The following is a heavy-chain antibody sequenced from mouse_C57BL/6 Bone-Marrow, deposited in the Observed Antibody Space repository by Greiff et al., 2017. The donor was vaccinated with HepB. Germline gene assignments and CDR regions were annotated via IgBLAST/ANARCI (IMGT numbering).Heavy chain of an antibody. J-gene: IGHJ1*03. CDR1: GYTFPSYW. V-gene: IGHV1-61*01. CDR3: AREDTTVDSYWYFDV. D-gene: IGHD1-1*01. CDR2: IYPSDSET. Sequence: VQLQQPGAELVRPGSSVKLSCKASGYTFPSYWMDWVKQRPGQGLEWIGNIYPSDSETHYNQKFKDKATLTVDKSSSTAYMQLSSLTSEDSAVYYCAREDTTVDSYWYFDVWGTGTTVTVSS.